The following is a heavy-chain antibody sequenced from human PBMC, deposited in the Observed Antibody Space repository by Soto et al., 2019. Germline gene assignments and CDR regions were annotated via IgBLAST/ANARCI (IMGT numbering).Heavy chain of an antibody. CDR3: TRGRSMIANDDLEY. CDR2: MSFDGNSK. V-gene: IGHV3-30-3*01. Sequence: PVGSLRLSCAASGFAVSSYSMHWVRQAPGKGLEWVAAMSFDGNSKYFADSVKGRFKISRDTSKNTWSLEMESLGVEDSALYHCTRGRSMIANDDLEYWGQGTQVTVSS. D-gene: IGHD2-21*01. J-gene: IGHJ4*02. CDR1: GFAVSSYS.